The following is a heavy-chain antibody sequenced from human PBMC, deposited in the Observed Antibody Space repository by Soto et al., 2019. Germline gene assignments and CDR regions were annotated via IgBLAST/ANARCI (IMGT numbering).Heavy chain of an antibody. CDR1: GFSFSTYG. V-gene: IGHV3-48*04. J-gene: IGHJ3*02. Sequence: GGSLRLSCAASGFSFSTYGMHWVRQAPGKGLEWVAYINSRGSTVYYADSVRGRFTVSRDNAKNSMYLQLNNLRPEDTAVYYCARDFETRFLEYLYAFDIWGQGTVVTVSS. CDR2: INSRGSTV. D-gene: IGHD3-3*01. CDR3: ARDFETRFLEYLYAFDI.